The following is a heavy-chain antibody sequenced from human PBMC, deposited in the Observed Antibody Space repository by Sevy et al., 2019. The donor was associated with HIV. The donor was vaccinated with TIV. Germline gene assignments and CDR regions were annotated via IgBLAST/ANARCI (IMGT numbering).Heavy chain of an antibody. V-gene: IGHV3-43*01. Sequence: GGSLRLSCAASGFTFDDYTMHWVRQAPGKGLEWVSLISWKGGSTYYADSVKGRFSISRDNSKNSLYLQMNSLTTEDTALYYCAKDIVSGNYYRRDFDYWGQGTLVTVSS. D-gene: IGHD3-10*01. CDR2: ISWKGGST. CDR1: GFTFDDYT. CDR3: AKDIVSGNYYRRDFDY. J-gene: IGHJ4*02.